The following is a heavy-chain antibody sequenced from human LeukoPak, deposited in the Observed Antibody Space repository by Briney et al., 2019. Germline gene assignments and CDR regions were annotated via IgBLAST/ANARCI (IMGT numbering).Heavy chain of an antibody. CDR2: ISGSGGTT. D-gene: IGHD6-13*01. J-gene: IGHJ5*02. V-gene: IGHV3-23*01. CDR3: AKYIAASGTNGKGWFDP. CDR1: GFTFSNSV. Sequence: GGSLRLSCAASGFTFSNSVMSWVRQAPGKGLEWVSGISGSGGTTHYTDSVKSRFTISRDNSKNTLYLQMNSLRVEDTAVYYCAKYIAASGTNGKGWFDPWGQGTLVTVSS.